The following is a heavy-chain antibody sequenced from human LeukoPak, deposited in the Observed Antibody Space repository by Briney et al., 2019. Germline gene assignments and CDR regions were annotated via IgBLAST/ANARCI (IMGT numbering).Heavy chain of an antibody. Sequence: GGSLRLSCAASGFTFSDNYMSWIRQAPGKGLEWVSYISSSGNTTYNADSVKGRFSITRDNAKNSLYLQMNSLRAEDTAVYYCARGVRRRPDAFDIWGQGTMVTVSS. J-gene: IGHJ3*02. D-gene: IGHD6-25*01. CDR3: ARGVRRRPDAFDI. CDR2: ISSSGNTT. V-gene: IGHV3-11*04. CDR1: GFTFSDNY.